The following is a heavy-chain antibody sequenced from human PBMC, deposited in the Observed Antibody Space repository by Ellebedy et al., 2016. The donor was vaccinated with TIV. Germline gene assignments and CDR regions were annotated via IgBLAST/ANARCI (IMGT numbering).Heavy chain of an antibody. Sequence: GESLKISXAASGFTFSSYAMSWVRQAPGKGLEWVSAISGSGGSTYYADSVKGRFTISRDNSKNTLYLQMNSLRAEDTAVYYCAKDATVAPFDYWGQGTLVTVSS. CDR1: GFTFSSYA. V-gene: IGHV3-23*01. CDR3: AKDATVAPFDY. CDR2: ISGSGGST. D-gene: IGHD6-19*01. J-gene: IGHJ4*02.